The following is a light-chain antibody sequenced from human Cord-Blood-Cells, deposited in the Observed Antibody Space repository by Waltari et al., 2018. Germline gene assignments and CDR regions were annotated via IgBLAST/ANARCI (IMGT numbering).Light chain of an antibody. V-gene: IGKV1-NL1*01. CDR3: QQYYSTPPK. CDR1: QGISNS. J-gene: IGKJ1*01. CDR2: AAS. Sequence: DIQMTQSPSSLSASVVDTVTITCRASQGISNSLAWYQQKPGKAPKLLLYAASRLESGVPSRFSGSGSGTDYTLTISSLQPEDFATYYCQQYYSTPPKFGQGTKVEIK.